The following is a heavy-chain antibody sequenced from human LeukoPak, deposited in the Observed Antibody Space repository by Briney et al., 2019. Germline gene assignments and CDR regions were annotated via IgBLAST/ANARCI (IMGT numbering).Heavy chain of an antibody. CDR2: IRSSGSTT. D-gene: IGHD3-16*01. J-gene: IGHJ4*02. CDR3: VRVGNSLNYFDC. CDR1: GFSFSSYE. V-gene: IGHV3-48*03. Sequence: RGSLRLSCAASGFSFSSYEMNWVRQAPGKGLEWVSYIRSSGSTTYYADSVKGRFTISRDNAKDSLYLQMNSLRAEDTAVYYCVRVGNSLNYFDCWGQGTLVTVSS.